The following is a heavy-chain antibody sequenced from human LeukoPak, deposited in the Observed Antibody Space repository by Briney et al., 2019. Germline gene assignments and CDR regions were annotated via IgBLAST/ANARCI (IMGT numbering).Heavy chain of an antibody. CDR1: GGSISSYY. J-gene: IGHJ3*02. CDR2: IYYSGST. V-gene: IGHV4-59*01. CDR3: ARDPGDAFDI. Sequence: SENLSLTCTVSGGSISSYYWSWIRQPPGKGLEWIGYIYYSGSTNYNPSLKSRVTISVDTSKNQFSLKLSSVTAADTAVYYCARDPGDAFDIWGQGTMVTVSS.